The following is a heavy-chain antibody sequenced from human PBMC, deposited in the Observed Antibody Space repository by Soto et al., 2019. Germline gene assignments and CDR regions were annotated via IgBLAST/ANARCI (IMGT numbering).Heavy chain of an antibody. Sequence: VASVKVSCKASGYTFTDYGITWVRQAPGQGPEWMGWISAYTGNTNYAQKVQGRVTMSTDTSTSTAYLELRSLRSDDTAVYYCARGPESRSTAYFDYWGQGTLVTVSS. CDR3: ARGPESRSTAYFDY. V-gene: IGHV1-18*01. CDR1: GYTFTDYG. CDR2: ISAYTGNT. D-gene: IGHD1-26*01. J-gene: IGHJ4*02.